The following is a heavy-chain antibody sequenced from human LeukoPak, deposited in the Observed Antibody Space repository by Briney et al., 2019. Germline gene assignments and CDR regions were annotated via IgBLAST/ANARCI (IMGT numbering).Heavy chain of an antibody. D-gene: IGHD4-17*01. V-gene: IGHV3-23*01. Sequence: GGSLRLSCAASGFTFSSYAMSWVRQAPGKGLEWVSAISGSGGSTYYADSVKGRFTIFRDNSKNTLYLQMNSLRAEDTAVYYCAKAIDYGDYPFDYWGQGTLVTVSS. CDR1: GFTFSSYA. J-gene: IGHJ4*02. CDR3: AKAIDYGDYPFDY. CDR2: ISGSGGST.